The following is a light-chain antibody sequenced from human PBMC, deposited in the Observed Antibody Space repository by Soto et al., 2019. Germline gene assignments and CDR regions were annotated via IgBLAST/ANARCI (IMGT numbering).Light chain of an antibody. Sequence: IVLTQSPATLSLSPGERATLSCRASQSVSSYLAWYQHKPGQAPRLLIYDASNRATGIPARFSGSGSGTDFTLTISGLEPEDFALYYCLQRSNWPSFGQGTRLEIK. V-gene: IGKV3-11*01. CDR1: QSVSSY. CDR3: LQRSNWPS. CDR2: DAS. J-gene: IGKJ5*01.